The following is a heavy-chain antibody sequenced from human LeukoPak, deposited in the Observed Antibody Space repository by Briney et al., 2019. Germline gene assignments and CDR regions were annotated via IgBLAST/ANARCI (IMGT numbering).Heavy chain of an antibody. J-gene: IGHJ4*02. D-gene: IGHD6-6*01. V-gene: IGHV3-30*02. Sequence: GGSLRLSCAASGFTFSSYGMHWVRQAPGKGLEWVAFIRYDGSNKYYADSVKGRFTISRDNSKNTLYLQMNSLRAEDTAVYYCATLPGGSSRNDYWGQGTLVTVSS. CDR2: IRYDGSNK. CDR3: ATLPGGSSRNDY. CDR1: GFTFSSYG.